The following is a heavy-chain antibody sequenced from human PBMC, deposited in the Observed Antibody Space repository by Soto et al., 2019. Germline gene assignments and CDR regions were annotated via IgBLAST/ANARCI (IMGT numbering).Heavy chain of an antibody. CDR1: GFTFSSYS. Sequence: EVQLVESGGGLVQPGGSLRLSCAASGFTFSSYSMNWVRQAPGKGLEWVSYISSSSSTIYYADSVKGRFTISRDNAKNSLYLQKNSLRAEEKAVYYCDESYRSHWGQGTLVTVSS. J-gene: IGHJ4*02. CDR3: DESYRSH. V-gene: IGHV3-48*01. CDR2: ISSSSSTI.